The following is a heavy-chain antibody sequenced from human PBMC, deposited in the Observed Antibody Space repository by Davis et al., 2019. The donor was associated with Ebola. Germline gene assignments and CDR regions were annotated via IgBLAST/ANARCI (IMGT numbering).Heavy chain of an antibody. V-gene: IGHV3-48*04. Sequence: PGGSLRLSCVASGFDLSNFDMNWVRQAPGKRPEWLSYINSDSGGMAYADSVKGRFTVSRDNAKSMLYLQMSSLRVEDTAVYYCASYVAGWGRGTLVTVSS. D-gene: IGHD2-15*01. J-gene: IGHJ4*02. CDR1: GFDLSNFD. CDR2: INSDSGGM. CDR3: ASYVAG.